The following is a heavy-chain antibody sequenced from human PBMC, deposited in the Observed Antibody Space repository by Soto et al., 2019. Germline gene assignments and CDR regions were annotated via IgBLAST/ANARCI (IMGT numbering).Heavy chain of an antibody. V-gene: IGHV4-30-2*01. CDR3: ARGRGYSYGYEEGFDY. CDR1: GVSFSGYS. D-gene: IGHD5-18*01. Sequence: SETLSLTCDVYGVSFSGYSWSWIRQPPGKGLEWIGYIYHSGSTYYNPSLKSRVTISVDRSKNQFSLKLSSVTAADTAVYYCARGRGYSYGYEEGFDYWGQGTLVTVSS. J-gene: IGHJ4*02. CDR2: IYHSGST.